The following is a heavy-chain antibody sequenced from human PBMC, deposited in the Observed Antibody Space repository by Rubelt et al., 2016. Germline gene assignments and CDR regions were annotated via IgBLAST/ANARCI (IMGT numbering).Heavy chain of an antibody. Sequence: QVQLVQSGAEVKKPGASVKVSCKASGYTFTSYAMHWVRQAPGQRLEWMGWINAGNGNTKYSQKFQGRVTITKDTSARTAYMELSSLRAEETAVYYCARGGLSELLWFGESRIDYWGQGTLVTVSS. CDR3: ARGGLSELLWFGESRIDY. CDR2: INAGNGNT. CDR1: GYTFTSYA. V-gene: IGHV1-3*01. J-gene: IGHJ4*02. D-gene: IGHD3-10*01.